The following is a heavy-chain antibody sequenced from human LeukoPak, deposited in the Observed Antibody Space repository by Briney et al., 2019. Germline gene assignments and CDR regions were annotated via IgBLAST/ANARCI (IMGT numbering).Heavy chain of an antibody. Sequence: GGSLRLSCAASGFAVSSNYMNWVRQAPGKGLEWVSVIYSADTTNYADSVKGRFTISRDNSKNTLYLQVNNLRAEDTAVYYCARDHNWYFDYWGQGTLVTVSS. CDR2: IYSADTT. V-gene: IGHV3-66*01. J-gene: IGHJ4*02. D-gene: IGHD1-20*01. CDR1: GFAVSSNY. CDR3: ARDHNWYFDY.